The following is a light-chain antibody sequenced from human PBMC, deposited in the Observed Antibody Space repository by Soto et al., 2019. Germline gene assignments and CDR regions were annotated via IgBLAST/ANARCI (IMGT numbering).Light chain of an antibody. CDR2: DVT. Sequence: QSALTQPASVSGSPGQSITISCTGTSSDVGDYNYVSWYQQHPGKAPKLMIYDVTYRPSGVSNRFSGSKSGNTASLTISGLQAEDEADYYCSSYTSSGALGVFGGGTKLTV. CDR3: SSYTSSGALGV. CDR1: SSDVGDYNY. V-gene: IGLV2-14*01. J-gene: IGLJ2*01.